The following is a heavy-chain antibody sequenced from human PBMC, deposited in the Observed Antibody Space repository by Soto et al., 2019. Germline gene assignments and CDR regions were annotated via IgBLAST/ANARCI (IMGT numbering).Heavy chain of an antibody. CDR1: GGTFSRYT. Sequence: QVQLVQSGAEVKKPGSSVKVSCKASGGTFSRYTINWVRQAPGQGLEWMGRIIPIAAIANYTQKFHGRVTITVDKSSTTAYMELCSLRSDDTAVYYCARGSTIVRGAPSWFDPWGQGTLVTVSS. CDR3: ARGSTIVRGAPSWFDP. V-gene: IGHV1-69*02. D-gene: IGHD3-10*01. CDR2: IIPIAAIA. J-gene: IGHJ5*02.